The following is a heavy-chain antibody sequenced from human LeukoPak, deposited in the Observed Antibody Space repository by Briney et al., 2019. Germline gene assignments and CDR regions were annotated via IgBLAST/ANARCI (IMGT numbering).Heavy chain of an antibody. CDR1: GFTFSSYG. CDR3: AKDPGIAAAGG. J-gene: IGHJ4*02. CDR2: ISYDGSNK. Sequence: SGGSLRLSCAASGFTFSSYGMHWVRQAPGKGLEWVAVISYDGSNKYYADSVKGRFTISRDNSKNTLYLQMNSLRAEDTAVYYRAKDPGIAAAGGWGQGTLVTVSP. V-gene: IGHV3-30*18. D-gene: IGHD6-13*01.